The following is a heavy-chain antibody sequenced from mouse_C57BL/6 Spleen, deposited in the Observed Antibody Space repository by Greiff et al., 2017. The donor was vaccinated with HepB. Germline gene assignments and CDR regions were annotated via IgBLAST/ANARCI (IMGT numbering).Heavy chain of an antibody. CDR1: GYTFTSYW. Sequence: QVQLQQSGAELVKPGASVKMSCKASGYTFTSYWITWVKQRPGQGLEWIGDIYPGSGSTNYNEKFKSKATLTVDTSSSTAYMQLSSLTSEDSAVYYCARYSNAWFADWGPGTLVTVSA. J-gene: IGHJ3*01. CDR3: ARYSNAWFAD. D-gene: IGHD2-5*01. CDR2: IYPGSGST. V-gene: IGHV1-55*01.